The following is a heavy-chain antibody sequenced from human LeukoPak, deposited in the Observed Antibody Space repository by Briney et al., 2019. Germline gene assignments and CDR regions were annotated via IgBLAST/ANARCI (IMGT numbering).Heavy chain of an antibody. CDR1: GGTFSSYT. D-gene: IGHD3-10*01. J-gene: IGHJ4*02. Sequence: GASVKVSCKASGGTFSSYTISWVRQAPGQGLEWVGKIIPILGIANYAQKFQGRVTITADKSTSTAYMELSSLRSEDTAVYYCARADSLTMVRGYYFDYWGQGTLVTVSS. CDR2: IIPILGIA. V-gene: IGHV1-69*02. CDR3: ARADSLTMVRGYYFDY.